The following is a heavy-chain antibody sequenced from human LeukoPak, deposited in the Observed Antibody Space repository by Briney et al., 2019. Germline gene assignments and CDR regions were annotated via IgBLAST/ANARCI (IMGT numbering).Heavy chain of an antibody. CDR3: ARRNGGSSNFDY. Sequence: SETLSLTCAVYGGSFSGYYWSWIRQPPGKGLEWIGEINHSGSTNYNPSLKSRVTISADTSKNQVSLSLTSVTAADTAVYYCARRNGGSSNFDYWGQGILVTVSS. D-gene: IGHD1-26*01. CDR2: INHSGST. V-gene: IGHV4-34*01. CDR1: GGSFSGYY. J-gene: IGHJ4*02.